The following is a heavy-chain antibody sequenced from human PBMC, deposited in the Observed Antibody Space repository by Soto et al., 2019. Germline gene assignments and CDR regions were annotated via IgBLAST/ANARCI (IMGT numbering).Heavy chain of an antibody. J-gene: IGHJ4*02. Sequence: AGGSLRLSCAASGFTFSSYGMHWVRQAPGKGLEWVAVISYDGSNKYYADSVKGRFTISRDNSKNTLYLQMNSLRAEDTAVYYCVRGYYDSSGHFDYWGQGTLVTVSS. V-gene: IGHV3-30*03. CDR1: GFTFSSYG. CDR3: VRGYYDSSGHFDY. D-gene: IGHD3-22*01. CDR2: ISYDGSNK.